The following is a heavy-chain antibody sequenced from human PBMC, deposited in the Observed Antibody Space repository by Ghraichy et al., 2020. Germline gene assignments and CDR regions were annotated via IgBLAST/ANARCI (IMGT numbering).Heavy chain of an antibody. CDR1: GDSITSSSYL. Sequence: SENLSLTCTVSGDSITSSSYLWGWIRQPPGQGLEWIGSIYYSGTTYYAPSLKSRVTISVDTSKNQFSLNLSSVTAADTAVYYCARSRSGGIIITFGGIIARLDVWGKGTTVTVSS. V-gene: IGHV4-39*01. J-gene: IGHJ6*04. CDR3: ARSRSGGIIITFGGIIARLDV. D-gene: IGHD3-16*02. CDR2: IYYSGTT.